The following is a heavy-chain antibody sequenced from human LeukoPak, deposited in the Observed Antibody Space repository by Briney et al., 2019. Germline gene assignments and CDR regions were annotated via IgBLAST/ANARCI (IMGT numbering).Heavy chain of an antibody. J-gene: IGHJ4*02. CDR1: GGSISSYY. V-gene: IGHV4-59*01. CDR3: ARAPYYYDKALDY. Sequence: SETLSLTCTVSGGSISSYYWSWIRQPPGKGLEWIGYIYYRGSTNYNPSLKSRVTISVDTSKNQFSLKLSSVTAADTAVYYCARAPYYYDKALDYWGQGTLVTVSS. CDR2: IYYRGST. D-gene: IGHD3-22*01.